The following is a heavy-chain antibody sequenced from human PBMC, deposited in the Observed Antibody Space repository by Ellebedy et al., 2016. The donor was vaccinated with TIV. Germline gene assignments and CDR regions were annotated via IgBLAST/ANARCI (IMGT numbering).Heavy chain of an antibody. J-gene: IGHJ4*02. CDR2: INPSGGSP. Sequence: AASVKVSCKASGYTFTSYYLHWVRQAPGQGLEWMGIINPSGGSPTYAQKFQGRITMTTDTSTPTVYMELSSLAPEDTAVYYCTRSAVPTFFDYWGQGTLVTVSS. CDR3: TRSAVPTFFDY. D-gene: IGHD6-19*01. V-gene: IGHV1-46*01. CDR1: GYTFTSYY.